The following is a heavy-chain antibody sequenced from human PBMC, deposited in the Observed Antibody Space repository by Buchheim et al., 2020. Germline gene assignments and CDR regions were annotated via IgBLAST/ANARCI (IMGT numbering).Heavy chain of an antibody. CDR1: GFTSSSYG. V-gene: IGHV3-30*02. Sequence: QVQLVESGGGVVQPGRSLRLSCAASGFTSSSYGMHWVRQAPGKGLEWVAFIRYDGSNKYYADSVKGRFTISRDNSKNTLYLQMNSLRAEDTAVYYCAKVISVVNDFWSVWPNWFDPWGQGTL. CDR3: AKVISVVNDFWSVWPNWFDP. J-gene: IGHJ5*02. CDR2: IRYDGSNK. D-gene: IGHD3-3*01.